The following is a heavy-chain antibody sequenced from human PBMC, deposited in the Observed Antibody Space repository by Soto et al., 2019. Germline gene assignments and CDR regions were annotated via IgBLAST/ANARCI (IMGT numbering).Heavy chain of an antibody. CDR2: IYWDDDK. CDR3: AHRRDGGAAAGTFDY. CDR1: GFSLSTSGVG. Sequence: QITLKESGPTLVKPTQTLTLTCTFSGFSLSTSGVGVGWIRQPPGKALEWLALIYWDDDKRYSPSLKSRLTIPKDTSKNQVVLTMTNMDPVDTATYYCAHRRDGGAAAGTFDYWGQGTLVTVSS. V-gene: IGHV2-5*02. D-gene: IGHD6-13*01. J-gene: IGHJ4*02.